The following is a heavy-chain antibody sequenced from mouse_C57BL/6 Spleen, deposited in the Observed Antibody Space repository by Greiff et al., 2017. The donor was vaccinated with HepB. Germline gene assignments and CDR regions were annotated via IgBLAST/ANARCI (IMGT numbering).Heavy chain of an antibody. Sequence: QVQLQQSGPELVKPGASMKISCKASGYAFSSSWMNWVKQRPGKGLEWIGRIYPGDGDTNYNGKFKGKATLTADKSSSTAYMQLSSLTSEDSAVYFCARGDGYYDFDYWGQGTTLTVSS. CDR1: GYAFSSSW. D-gene: IGHD2-3*01. CDR3: ARGDGYYDFDY. V-gene: IGHV1-82*01. CDR2: IYPGDGDT. J-gene: IGHJ2*01.